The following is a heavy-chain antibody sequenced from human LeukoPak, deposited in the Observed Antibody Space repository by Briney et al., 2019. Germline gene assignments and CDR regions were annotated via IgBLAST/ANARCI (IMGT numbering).Heavy chain of an antibody. V-gene: IGHV3-7*01. CDR3: ARESSGYSYGTYYFDY. D-gene: IGHD5-18*01. Sequence: PGGSLRLSCAASGFTFSSYWLSWVRRAPGKGLEWVANIKQDGSEKYYVDSVKGRFTISRDNAKNSLHLQTNSLRAEDTAVYYCARESSGYSYGTYYFDYWGQGTLVTVSS. J-gene: IGHJ4*02. CDR2: IKQDGSEK. CDR1: GFTFSSYW.